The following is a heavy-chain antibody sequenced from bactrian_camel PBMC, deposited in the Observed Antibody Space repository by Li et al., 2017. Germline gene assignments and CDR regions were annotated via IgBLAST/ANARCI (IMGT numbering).Heavy chain of an antibody. Sequence: VQLVESGGGSVQAGETLTLSCTVSGATSADSYMAWYRQAPGNECELVSAITKDGSTYYADSVKGRFTISRDNAKNALYLQMTALKSEDTAVYYCATGRPSAVRPDFGYWGQGTQVTVS. J-gene: IGHJ6*01. CDR2: ITKDGST. CDR1: GATSADSY. V-gene: IGHV3S55*01. CDR3: ATGRPSAVRPDFGY.